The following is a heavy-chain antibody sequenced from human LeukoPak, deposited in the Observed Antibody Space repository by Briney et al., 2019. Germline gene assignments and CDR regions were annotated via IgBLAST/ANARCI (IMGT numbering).Heavy chain of an antibody. CDR1: GGTFSSYA. V-gene: IGHV1-69*05. J-gene: IGHJ5*02. D-gene: IGHD3-22*01. CDR3: ARTDPPYYYDSVNWFDP. CDR2: IIPIFGTA. Sequence: SSVKVSCKASGGTFSSYAISWVRQAPGQGLEWMGGIIPIFGTANYAQKFQGRVTITTDESTSTAYMELSSLRSEDTAVYYCARTDPPYYYDSVNWFDPWGQGTLVTVSS.